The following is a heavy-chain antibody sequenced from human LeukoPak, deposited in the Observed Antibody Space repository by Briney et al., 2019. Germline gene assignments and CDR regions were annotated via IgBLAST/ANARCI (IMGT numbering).Heavy chain of an antibody. CDR2: INPRDGTT. V-gene: IGHV1-46*02. CDR3: ARRADQEFDF. J-gene: IGHJ4*02. CDR1: GHTFNNHF. Sequence: ASVKVSCKSSGHTFNNHFIHWVRQAPGQGLEWMGMINPRDGTTRTLQKFQGRVTMTRDTSTSTLYMGLSSLRSEDTATYFCARRADQEFDFWGQGTLVTVSS.